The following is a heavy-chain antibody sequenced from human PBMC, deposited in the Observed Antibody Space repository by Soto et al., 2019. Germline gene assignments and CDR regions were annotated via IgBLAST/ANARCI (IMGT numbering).Heavy chain of an antibody. J-gene: IGHJ4*02. Sequence: ASVKVSYKASGGTFSSYAISWVRQAPGQGLEWMGGIIPIFGTANYAQKFQGRVTITADESTSTAYMELSSLRSEDTAVYYCARGGRAAAGTEDNYFDYWGQGTLVTVSS. D-gene: IGHD6-13*01. CDR3: ARGGRAAAGTEDNYFDY. V-gene: IGHV1-69*13. CDR2: IIPIFGTA. CDR1: GGTFSSYA.